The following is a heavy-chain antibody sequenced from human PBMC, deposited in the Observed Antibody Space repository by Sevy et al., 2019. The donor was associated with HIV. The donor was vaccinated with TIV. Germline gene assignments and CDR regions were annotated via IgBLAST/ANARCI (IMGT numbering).Heavy chain of an antibody. CDR3: SRVRDRYCSGGSCYYGYFFDY. V-gene: IGHV3-48*01. J-gene: IGHJ4*02. D-gene: IGHD2-15*01. Sequence: GGSLRLSCAASGFIFSNYYMTWVRQAPGKGLEWVSYISDRSDTISYADSVKGRFTISTDNAKNALYLQMSSLRGEDTAGYYCSRVRDRYCSGGSCYYGYFFDYWGQGTLVTVSS. CDR2: ISDRSDTI. CDR1: GFIFSNYY.